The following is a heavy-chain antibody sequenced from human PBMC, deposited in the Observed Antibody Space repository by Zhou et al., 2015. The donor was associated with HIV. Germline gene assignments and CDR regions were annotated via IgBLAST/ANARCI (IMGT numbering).Heavy chain of an antibody. V-gene: IGHV1-69*01. Sequence: QVQLVQSGSEVKKPGSSVTVSCKASGGTFSSHAISWVRQAPGQGLEWLGGIIPIFGTSSYAQSLQGRVKITADDSTSTAYMELSSLRSDDAAVYFCARSSVNHDYAFDIWGQGTKVIVSS. CDR3: ARSSVNHDYAFDI. CDR2: IIPIFGTS. J-gene: IGHJ3*02. CDR1: GGTFSSHA. D-gene: IGHD3-22*01.